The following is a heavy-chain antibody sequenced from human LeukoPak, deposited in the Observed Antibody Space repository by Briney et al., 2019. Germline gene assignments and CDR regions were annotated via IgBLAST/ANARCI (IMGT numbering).Heavy chain of an antibody. J-gene: IGHJ4*02. CDR1: GGSIINSNW. Sequence: PSETLSLTCAVSGGSIINSNWWSWVRQPPGKGLEWIGEIYHSGSTNYNPSLKSRVTISVDKSKNQFSLKLSSVTAADTAVYYCARIYDYDSSGYGQEFDYWGRGTLVTVSS. CDR3: ARIYDYDSSGYGQEFDY. V-gene: IGHV4-4*02. D-gene: IGHD3-22*01. CDR2: IYHSGST.